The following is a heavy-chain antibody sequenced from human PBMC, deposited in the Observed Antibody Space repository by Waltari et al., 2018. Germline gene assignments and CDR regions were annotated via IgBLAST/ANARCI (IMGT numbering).Heavy chain of an antibody. CDR2: IYYSGST. D-gene: IGHD3-10*01. V-gene: IGHV4-59*01. J-gene: IGHJ4*02. Sequence: QVQLQESGPGLVKPSETLSLTCTVSGGSISSYYWSWIRQPPVKGLEWIGYIYYSGSTNYNPSLKSRVTISVDTSKNQVSRKLSSVTAADTAVYYCARVLVRGVAQYYFDYWGQGTLVTVSS. CDR3: ARVLVRGVAQYYFDY. CDR1: GGSISSYY.